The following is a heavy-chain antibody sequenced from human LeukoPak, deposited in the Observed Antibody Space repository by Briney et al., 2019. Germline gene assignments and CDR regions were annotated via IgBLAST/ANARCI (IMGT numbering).Heavy chain of an antibody. CDR2: IYHSGST. CDR3: ARVRGRDTAMVASGCFFDH. Sequence: SETLSLTCTGSGGSISSGGYYWSWIRQPPGKGLELIGYIYHSGSTYYNPSLKSRVTISVDRSKNQFSLKLSSVTAADTAVYYCARVRGRDTAMVASGCFFDHWGQGILVTVSS. D-gene: IGHD5-18*01. V-gene: IGHV4-30-2*01. CDR1: GGSISSGGYY. J-gene: IGHJ4*02.